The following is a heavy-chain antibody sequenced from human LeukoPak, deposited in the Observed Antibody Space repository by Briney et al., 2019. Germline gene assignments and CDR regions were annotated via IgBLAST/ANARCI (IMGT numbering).Heavy chain of an antibody. CDR1: GFPLSSYA. CDR2: TSSSDPGT. J-gene: IGHJ4*02. V-gene: IGHV3-23*01. D-gene: IGHD5-12*01. CDR3: ARRHADYFDY. Sequence: GGSLRLSCAASGFPLSSYAMSWVRQASGKGLEWVSATSSSDPGTYYADSVRGRFTISRDNAKNSLYLQMNSLRAEDTAVYYCARRHADYFDYWGQGTLVTVSS.